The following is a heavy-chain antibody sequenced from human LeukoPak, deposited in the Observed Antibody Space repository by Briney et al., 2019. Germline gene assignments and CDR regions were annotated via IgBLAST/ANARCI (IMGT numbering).Heavy chain of an antibody. CDR1: GFTFSSYA. CDR2: ISYDGSHT. J-gene: IGHJ4*02. D-gene: IGHD3-10*01. CDR3: ARARFGELLEIFDY. Sequence: GGSLRLSCETAGFTFSSYAMHWVRQAPGKGGEWVAVISYDGSHTYYTDSVKGRFTLSRDNSKNTLYLQMNSLRAEDTAVYYCARARFGELLEIFDYWGQGTLVTVSS. V-gene: IGHV3-30*04.